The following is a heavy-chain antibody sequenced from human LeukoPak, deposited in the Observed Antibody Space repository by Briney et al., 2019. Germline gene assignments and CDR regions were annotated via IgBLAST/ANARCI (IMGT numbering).Heavy chain of an antibody. CDR2: INGVNGNT. CDR3: ARGRGAPTNRDFYFYYYMDV. V-gene: IGHV1-3*03. J-gene: IGHJ6*03. CDR1: GYTFTDYA. Sequence: ASVKVSCKASGYTFTDYAIHWVRQAPGQRPEWMGWINGVNGNTKYSQAFQDRVTITRDTSANIAYMELSSLRSEDMAVYYCARGRGAPTNRDFYFYYYMDVRGKGTRVTVSS. D-gene: IGHD7-27*01.